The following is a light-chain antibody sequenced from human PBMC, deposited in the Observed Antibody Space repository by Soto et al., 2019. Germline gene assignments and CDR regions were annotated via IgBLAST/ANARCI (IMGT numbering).Light chain of an antibody. Sequence: QSALTQPPSASGSPGQSVTISCTGTSSDVGGYNFVSWYQQHPGKAPKLMIYEVSERPSGVPDRFSGSKSGNTASLTVSGFQAEEEADYYCSSYAGSNIVVFGGGTKLTVL. J-gene: IGLJ2*01. V-gene: IGLV2-8*01. CDR2: EVS. CDR1: SSDVGGYNF. CDR3: SSYAGSNIVV.